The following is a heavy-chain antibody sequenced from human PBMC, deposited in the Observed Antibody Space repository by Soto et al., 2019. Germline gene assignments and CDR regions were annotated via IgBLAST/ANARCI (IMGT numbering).Heavy chain of an antibody. J-gene: IGHJ4*02. Sequence: EVQLVESGGGLVQPGGSLRLSCAASGFTFSSYWMHWVRQAPGKGLVWVSRINSDGSSTSYADSVKGRLTISRDNAKNTLYLQMNSLRAEDTAVYYCARGLTGTKLQFLDYWGQGTLVTVSS. CDR2: INSDGSST. CDR1: GFTFSSYW. CDR3: ARGLTGTKLQFLDY. D-gene: IGHD1-20*01. V-gene: IGHV3-74*01.